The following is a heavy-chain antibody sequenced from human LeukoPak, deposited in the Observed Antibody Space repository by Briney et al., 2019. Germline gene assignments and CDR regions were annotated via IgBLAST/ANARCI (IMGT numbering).Heavy chain of an antibody. CDR1: GYTFTSYD. V-gene: IGHV1-8*01. Sequence: AASVKVSCKASGYTFTSYDINWVRQAPGQGLEWMGWMNPNSGNTGYAQKFQGRVTMTRNTSISTAYMELSSLRSEDTAVYYCARDRSSRYYFDYWGQGTLVTVSS. D-gene: IGHD6-13*01. CDR3: ARDRSSRYYFDY. CDR2: MNPNSGNT. J-gene: IGHJ4*02.